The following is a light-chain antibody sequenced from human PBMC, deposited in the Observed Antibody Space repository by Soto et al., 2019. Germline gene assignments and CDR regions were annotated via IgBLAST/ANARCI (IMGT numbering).Light chain of an antibody. Sequence: DIQMTQSPSSLSASVGDRVTITCRASRSISNYLNWYQQKPGKAPKLLIYAASSLESGVPSRFSGSGSGTDFTLTISSLQPEDFATYYCQQSYRTPWTFGQGTKVEIK. J-gene: IGKJ1*01. CDR2: AAS. V-gene: IGKV1-39*01. CDR3: QQSYRTPWT. CDR1: RSISNY.